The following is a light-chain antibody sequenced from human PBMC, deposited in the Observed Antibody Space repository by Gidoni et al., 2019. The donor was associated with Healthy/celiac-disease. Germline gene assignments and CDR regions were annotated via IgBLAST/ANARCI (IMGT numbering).Light chain of an antibody. CDR1: KVGDKY. V-gene: IGLV3-1*01. J-gene: IGLJ2*01. CDR2: QDS. CDR3: QAWDSSTVV. Sequence: SYELTQPPLVSVSPGQTASITCSGDKVGDKYACWYQQKPGQSPVLVIYQDSKRPSGIPERFSGSNSGNTATLTISGTQAMDEADYYCQAWDSSTVVFGGGTKRTVL.